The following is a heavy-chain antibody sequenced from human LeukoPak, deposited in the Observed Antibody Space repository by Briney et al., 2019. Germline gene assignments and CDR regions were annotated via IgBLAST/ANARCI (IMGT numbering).Heavy chain of an antibody. CDR2: IYYSGST. Sequence: SETLSLTCTVSGGSISSYYWSWIRQPLGKGLEWIGYIYYSGSTNYNPSLKSRVTISVDTSKNQFSLKLSSVTAADTAVYYCARLRGSSWYPNFDYWGQGTLVTVSS. D-gene: IGHD6-13*01. V-gene: IGHV4-59*01. CDR3: ARLRGSSWYPNFDY. J-gene: IGHJ4*02. CDR1: GGSISSYY.